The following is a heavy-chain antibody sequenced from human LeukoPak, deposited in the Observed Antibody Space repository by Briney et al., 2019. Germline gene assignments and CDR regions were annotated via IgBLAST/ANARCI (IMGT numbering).Heavy chain of an antibody. J-gene: IGHJ4*02. V-gene: IGHV1-69*13. D-gene: IGHD2-2*01. CDR2: IIPIFGTA. CDR1: GGTFSSYA. CDR3: ARAFCSSTSCPIAGYFDY. Sequence: SVKVSCKASGGTFSSYAISWVRQAPGQGLEWMGGIIPIFGTANYAQKFQGRVTITADESTSTAYMELSSLRSEDTAVYYCARAFCSSTSCPIAGYFDYWGQGTLVTVSS.